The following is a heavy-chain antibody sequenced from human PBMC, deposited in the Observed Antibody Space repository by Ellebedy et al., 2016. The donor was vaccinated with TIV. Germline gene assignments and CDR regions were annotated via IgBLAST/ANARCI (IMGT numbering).Heavy chain of an antibody. Sequence: MPSETLSLTCTVSGGSIGSGGHYWSWIRQRPGMGLEWIGSIYYSGTTYYYPSLRSRVAISVATSQNQFSLTLRSVTAADTAVYYCARSPLSHENSGYFDHWGRGTPVTVSS. D-gene: IGHD3-22*01. CDR2: IYYSGTT. J-gene: IGHJ4*02. CDR3: ARSPLSHENSGYFDH. V-gene: IGHV4-31*03. CDR1: GGSIGSGGHY.